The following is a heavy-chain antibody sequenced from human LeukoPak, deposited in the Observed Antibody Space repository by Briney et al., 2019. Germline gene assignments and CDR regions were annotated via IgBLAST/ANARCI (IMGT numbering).Heavy chain of an antibody. CDR2: IFPSGGEI. V-gene: IGHV3-23*01. J-gene: IGHJ4*02. CDR1: GFTFSTFA. D-gene: IGHD2-8*02. Sequence: GGSLRLSCAAYGFTFSTFAMLWVRQPPGKGLEWVSSIFPSGGEIHYADSVRGRFTISRDNSKSTLSLQMNSLRAEDTAIYYCATYRQVLLPFESWGQGTLVTVSS. CDR3: ATYRQVLLPFES.